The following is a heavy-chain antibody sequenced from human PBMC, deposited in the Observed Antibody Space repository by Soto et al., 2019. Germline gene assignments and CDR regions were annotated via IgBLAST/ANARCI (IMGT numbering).Heavy chain of an antibody. V-gene: IGHV4-4*02. CDR1: GGSISSSNW. D-gene: IGHD3-9*01. CDR2: IYHSGST. CDR3: ARGAPVLRYFDWLAANLFDY. Sequence: SETLSLTCAVSGGSISSSNWWSWVRQPPGKGLEWIGEIYHSGSTNYNPSLKSRVTISVDTSKNRFSLKLSSVTAADTAVYYCARGAPVLRYFDWLAANLFDYWGQGTLVTVSS. J-gene: IGHJ4*02.